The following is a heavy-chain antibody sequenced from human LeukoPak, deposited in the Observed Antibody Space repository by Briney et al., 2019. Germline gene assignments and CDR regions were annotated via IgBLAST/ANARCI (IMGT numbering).Heavy chain of an antibody. CDR1: GGTFSSYA. Sequence: GASVKVSCKASGGTFSSYAISWVRQAPGQGLEWMGGIIPIFGTANYAQKFQGRVTITADKSTSTAYMELSSLRSEDTAVYYCARGDELYSYGEFDYWGQGTLVTVSS. J-gene: IGHJ4*02. V-gene: IGHV1-69*06. CDR3: ARGDELYSYGEFDY. CDR2: IIPIFGTA. D-gene: IGHD5-18*01.